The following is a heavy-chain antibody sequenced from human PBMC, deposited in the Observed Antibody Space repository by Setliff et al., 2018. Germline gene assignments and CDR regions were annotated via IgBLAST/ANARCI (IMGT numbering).Heavy chain of an antibody. CDR2: IYHSGST. V-gene: IGHV4-61*08. D-gene: IGHD4-17*01. CDR3: AGTVTTHYYYYYYMDV. CDR1: GGSISSGGYY. Sequence: SETLSLTCTVSGGSISSGGYYWSWIRQHPGKGLEWIGYIYHSGSTNYNPSLKSRVTISVDTSKNQFSLKLSSVTAADTAVYYCAGTVTTHYYYYYYMDVWGKGTTVTVSS. J-gene: IGHJ6*03.